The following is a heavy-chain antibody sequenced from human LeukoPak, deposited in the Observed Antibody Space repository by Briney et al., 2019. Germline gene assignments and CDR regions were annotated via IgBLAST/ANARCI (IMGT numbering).Heavy chain of an antibody. D-gene: IGHD3-22*01. CDR3: ARLFYYDSSGYYLDY. V-gene: IGHV4-61*02. CDR1: GDSVNTLNFY. Sequence: PSETLSLTCTVSGDSVNTLNFYWSWIRQPAGKGLEWIGRSYSSGSTNYNPSLKSRVTISIDASKNQFSLKLSSVTAADTAVYYCARLFYYDSSGYYLDYWGQGTLVTVSS. J-gene: IGHJ4*02. CDR2: SYSSGST.